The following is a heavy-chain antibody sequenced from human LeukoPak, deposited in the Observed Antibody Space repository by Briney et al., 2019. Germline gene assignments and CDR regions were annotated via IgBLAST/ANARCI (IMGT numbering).Heavy chain of an antibody. V-gene: IGHV3-13*01. Sequence: GGSLRLSCAASGFTFSSYDMHWVRHATGKGLEWVSAIGVAGDTFYAGSVKGRFTISRENAKNALFLQMNSLRAGDTAVYYCTRDRHGMDVWGQGTTVTVSS. CDR3: TRDRHGMDV. CDR1: GFTFSSYD. J-gene: IGHJ6*02. CDR2: IGVAGDT.